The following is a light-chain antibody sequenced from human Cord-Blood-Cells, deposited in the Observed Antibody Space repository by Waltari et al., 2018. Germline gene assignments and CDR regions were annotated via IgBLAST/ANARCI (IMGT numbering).Light chain of an antibody. V-gene: IGKV1-NL1*01. J-gene: IGKJ3*01. CDR3: QQYYSTPLT. Sequence: DIQMTQSPSSLSASVGDSGTITCRASQGISNSLAWYQQKPGKAPKLLLYAASRLESGVPSRFSGSGSGTDYTITISSLQPEDFATYYCQQYYSTPLTFGPGTKVDIK. CDR2: AAS. CDR1: QGISNS.